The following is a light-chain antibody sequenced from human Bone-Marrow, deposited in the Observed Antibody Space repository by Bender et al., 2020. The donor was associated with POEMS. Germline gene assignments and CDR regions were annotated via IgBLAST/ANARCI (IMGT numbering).Light chain of an antibody. J-gene: IGLJ1*01. Sequence: QSALTQPASVSGSPGQSITISCTATSSDVGNFYLVSWYQQYPGKAPKLLIYEVSNRPSGVPDRFSGSKSGNTASLTISGLQAEDEADYYCCSYAGSLTYVFGTGTKVTVL. V-gene: IGLV2-23*02. CDR2: EVS. CDR3: CSYAGSLTYV. CDR1: SSDVGNFYL.